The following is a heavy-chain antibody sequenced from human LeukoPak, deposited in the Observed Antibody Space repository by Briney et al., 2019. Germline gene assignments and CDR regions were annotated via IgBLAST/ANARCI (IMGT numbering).Heavy chain of an antibody. Sequence: GGSLRLSCAASGFTLSSNCMTWVRQAPGKGLEWVSTIYSGGTTYYTDSVMGRFTISRHNSRNTLYLQMNSLRAEDTAVYYCARVDTVMAYYFDLWGQGTLVTVSS. CDR3: ARVDTVMAYYFDL. J-gene: IGHJ4*02. CDR1: GFTLSSNC. CDR2: IYSGGTT. D-gene: IGHD5-18*01. V-gene: IGHV3-53*04.